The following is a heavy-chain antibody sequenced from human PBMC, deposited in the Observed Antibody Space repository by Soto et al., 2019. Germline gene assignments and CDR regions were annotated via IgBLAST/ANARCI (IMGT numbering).Heavy chain of an antibody. J-gene: IGHJ4*02. V-gene: IGHV4-59*01. CDR1: GASISSYY. D-gene: IGHD3-10*01. CDR2: IYYSGST. CDR3: AREADYYGSGSYYRLHSFYFDY. Sequence: QVQLQESGPGLVKPSETLSLTCTVSGASISSYYWSWIRQPTGKRLELIVYIYYSGSTNYNPSLKSRVTISVDTSKNQFSLKLSSVTAADTAVYYCAREADYYGSGSYYRLHSFYFDYWGQGTLVTVSS.